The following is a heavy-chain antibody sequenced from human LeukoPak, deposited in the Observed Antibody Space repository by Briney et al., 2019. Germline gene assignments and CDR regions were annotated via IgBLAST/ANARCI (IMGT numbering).Heavy chain of an antibody. V-gene: IGHV4-31*03. Sequence: SETLSLTCTVSGDSISRGAFYWSRIRQRPGKGLEWIGYVYSSGTTYSNPSLKSRLAMSVDTSKNQFSLRLSSVTAADTALYYCARGRPDSGDYIYPFDYWGQGTLVTVSS. D-gene: IGHD4-17*01. J-gene: IGHJ4*02. CDR3: ARGRPDSGDYIYPFDY. CDR1: GDSISRGAFY. CDR2: VYSSGTT.